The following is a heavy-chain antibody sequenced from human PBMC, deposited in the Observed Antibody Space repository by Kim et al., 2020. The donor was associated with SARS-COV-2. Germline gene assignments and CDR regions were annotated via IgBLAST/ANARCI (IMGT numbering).Heavy chain of an antibody. J-gene: IGHJ4*02. Sequence: LKSRVTMSGDTSKNQFSMKLSSVTAADTAVYYCARANYYDSSGYGPFCNYWGQGTLVTVSS. D-gene: IGHD3-22*01. V-gene: IGHV4-30-2*04. CDR3: ARANYYDSSGYGPFCNY.